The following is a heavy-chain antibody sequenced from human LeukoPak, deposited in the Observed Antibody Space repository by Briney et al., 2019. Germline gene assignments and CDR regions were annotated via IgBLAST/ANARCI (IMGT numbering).Heavy chain of an antibody. J-gene: IGHJ3*02. D-gene: IGHD3-9*01. Sequence: SETLSLTCTVSGGSISSYYWSWIRQPPGKGLEWIGYIYYSGSTNYNPSLKSRVTISVDTSKNQFSLKLSSVTAADTAVYYCARHASGLRYFDWLSPGAFDIWGQGTMVTVSS. CDR3: ARHASGLRYFDWLSPGAFDI. CDR2: IYYSGST. V-gene: IGHV4-59*08. CDR1: GGSISSYY.